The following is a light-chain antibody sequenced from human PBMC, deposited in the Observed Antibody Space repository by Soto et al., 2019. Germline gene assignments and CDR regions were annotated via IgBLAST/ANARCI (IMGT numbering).Light chain of an antibody. CDR2: GAS. CDR3: QQYGSSPQT. J-gene: IGKJ1*01. Sequence: EVVLTQSPVTLSVSPGERATLSCRASQSVSSNHLAWYQQKRGQPPRLLIYGASSRATGTPGRFSGSGSGTDFTLTITRLEPEDFAVYYCQQYGSSPQTCGQGTKVDIK. V-gene: IGKV3-20*01. CDR1: QSVSSNH.